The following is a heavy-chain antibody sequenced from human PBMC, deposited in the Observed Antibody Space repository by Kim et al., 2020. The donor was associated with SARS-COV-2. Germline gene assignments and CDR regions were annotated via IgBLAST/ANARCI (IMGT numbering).Heavy chain of an antibody. CDR2: NDGTTT. V-gene: IGHV3-74*01. Sequence: NDGTTTLYADSVQGRFTISRDNSKNTLYLQMTGLRADDTGVYYCTRGPLWGQGTLVTVSS. CDR3: TRGPL. J-gene: IGHJ4*02.